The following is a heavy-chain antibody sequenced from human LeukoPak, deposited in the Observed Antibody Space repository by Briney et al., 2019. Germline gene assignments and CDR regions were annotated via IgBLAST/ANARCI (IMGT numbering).Heavy chain of an antibody. Sequence: GGSLRLSCAASGFTFSDYYMSWIRQAPGKGLEWVSYISSSGSTIYYADPVKGRFTISRDNAKNSLYLQMNSLRAKDTAVYYCAREAESEVVVSPVDYWGQGTLVTVSS. D-gene: IGHD3-22*01. J-gene: IGHJ4*02. V-gene: IGHV3-11*01. CDR2: ISSSGSTI. CDR1: GFTFSDYY. CDR3: AREAESEVVVSPVDY.